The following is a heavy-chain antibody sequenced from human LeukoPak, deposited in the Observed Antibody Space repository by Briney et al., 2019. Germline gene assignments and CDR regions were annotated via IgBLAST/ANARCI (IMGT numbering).Heavy chain of an antibody. D-gene: IGHD5-18*01. CDR2: IIPIFGTA. CDR1: GYTFTTYG. J-gene: IGHJ4*02. Sequence: ASVKVSCKASGYTFTTYGITWVRQAPGQGLEWMGGIIPIFGTANYAQKFQGRVTITTDESTSTAYMELSSLRSEDTAVYYCATENVDTAMVRYYFDYWGQGTLVTVSS. V-gene: IGHV1-69*05. CDR3: ATENVDTAMVRYYFDY.